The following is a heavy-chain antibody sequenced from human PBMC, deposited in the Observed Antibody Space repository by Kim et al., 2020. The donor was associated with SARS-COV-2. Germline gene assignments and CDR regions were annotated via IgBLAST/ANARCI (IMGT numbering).Heavy chain of an antibody. D-gene: IGHD3-22*01. J-gene: IGHJ4*02. V-gene: IGHV3-53*01. Sequence: GGSLRLSCAASGFTVSSNYMSWVRQAPGKGLEWVSVIYSGGSTYYADSVKGRFTISRDNSKNTLYLQMNSLRAEDTAVYYCARTRTPPSTYYYDLWGQGTLVTVSS. CDR2: IYSGGST. CDR3: ARTRTPPSTYYYDL. CDR1: GFTVSSNY.